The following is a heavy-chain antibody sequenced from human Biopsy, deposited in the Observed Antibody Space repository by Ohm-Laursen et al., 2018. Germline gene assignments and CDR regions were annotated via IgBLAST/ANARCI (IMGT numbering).Heavy chain of an antibody. J-gene: IGHJ4*02. CDR1: GYSFASYY. CDR2: INPSGSTT. V-gene: IGHV1-46*01. CDR3: ARNTGWYGDLYYFDY. D-gene: IGHD6-19*01. Sequence: ALVKVSCKASGYSFASYYMHWVRQAPGQGLEWMGVINPSGSTTSYPQIFQGRVTMTRDTSKSTVYMELSSLRSADTAVYFCARNTGWYGDLYYFDYWGQGTLVTVSS.